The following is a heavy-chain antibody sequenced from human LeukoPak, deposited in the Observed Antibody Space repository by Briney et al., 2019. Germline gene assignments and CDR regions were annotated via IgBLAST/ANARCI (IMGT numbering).Heavy chain of an antibody. CDR1: GGSISSYY. Sequence: PSETLSLTCTVSGGSISSYYWSWIRQPPGKGLEWIGYIYYSGSTNYNPSLKSRVTISVDTSKNQFSLKLSSVTAADTAVYYCARQEWEAVAVWFDPWGRGTLVTVSS. D-gene: IGHD6-19*01. CDR2: IYYSGST. V-gene: IGHV4-59*08. CDR3: ARQEWEAVAVWFDP. J-gene: IGHJ5*02.